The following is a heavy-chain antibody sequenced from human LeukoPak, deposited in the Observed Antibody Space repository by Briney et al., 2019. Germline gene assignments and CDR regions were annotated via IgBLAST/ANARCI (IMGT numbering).Heavy chain of an antibody. D-gene: IGHD4-17*01. Sequence: ASVKVSCKASGYTFTGYYMHWVRQAPGQGLEWMGWINPNSGGTNYAQKFQGRVTMTRDTSISTAYMELSRLRSDDTAVYYCAREVYGDYVNWFDPWGQGTLVTVSS. V-gene: IGHV1-2*02. CDR3: AREVYGDYVNWFDP. CDR2: INPNSGGT. J-gene: IGHJ5*02. CDR1: GYTFTGYY.